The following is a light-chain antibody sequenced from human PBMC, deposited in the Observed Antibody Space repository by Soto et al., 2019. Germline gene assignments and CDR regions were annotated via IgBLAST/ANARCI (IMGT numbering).Light chain of an antibody. CDR3: QQRSNWPLT. J-gene: IGKJ4*01. V-gene: IGKV3D-20*02. Sequence: VLSQSPAILSLSPGERATLSCRASQSVPSTYFAWYQQKAGQPPRLLISGTSNRATGIPDRFSGSGSGTDFTLTISRLEPEDFAVYFCQQRSNWPLTFGGGTKVDIK. CDR2: GTS. CDR1: QSVPSTY.